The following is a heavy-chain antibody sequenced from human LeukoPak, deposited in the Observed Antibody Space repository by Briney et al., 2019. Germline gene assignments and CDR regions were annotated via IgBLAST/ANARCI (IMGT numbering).Heavy chain of an antibody. CDR1: GGTFSSYA. D-gene: IGHD3-10*01. J-gene: IGHJ4*02. Sequence: SVKVSCKASGGTFSSYAISWVRHAPGQGLEWMGGIIPIFGTANYAQKFQGRVTITADESTSTAYMELSSLRSEDTAVYYCARDREGYYGSGSYYNNFDYWGQGTLVTVSS. V-gene: IGHV1-69*13. CDR2: IIPIFGTA. CDR3: ARDREGYYGSGSYYNNFDY.